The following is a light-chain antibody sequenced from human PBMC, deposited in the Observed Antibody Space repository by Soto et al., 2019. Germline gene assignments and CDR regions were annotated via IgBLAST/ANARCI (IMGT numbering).Light chain of an antibody. CDR2: WAS. CDR1: QSVLYSSNNKNY. CDR3: QQYYDNPRT. Sequence: DIVMTQSPDSLAVSLGERATINCKSSQSVLYSSNNKNYLAWYQQKPGQPPKLLIYWASIRESGVPDRFSGSGSGTDFTLTISSLQAEDVAVYYCQQYYDNPRTFGQGTKVEIK. V-gene: IGKV4-1*01. J-gene: IGKJ1*01.